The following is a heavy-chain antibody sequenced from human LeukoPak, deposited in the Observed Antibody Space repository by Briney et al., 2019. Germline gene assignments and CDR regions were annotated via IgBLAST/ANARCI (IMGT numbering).Heavy chain of an antibody. CDR3: ARLYASGWYFDS. Sequence: SETLSLTCTVSGDSVSNYYWSWIRQPPGKGLEWVGYVYYGGSTSYNPSLKSRVTISEDTSKNQLSLKLNSVTVADTAVYCCARLYASGWYFDSWGQGTLVTVSS. CDR1: GDSVSNYY. J-gene: IGHJ4*02. D-gene: IGHD6-19*01. CDR2: VYYGGST. V-gene: IGHV4-59*02.